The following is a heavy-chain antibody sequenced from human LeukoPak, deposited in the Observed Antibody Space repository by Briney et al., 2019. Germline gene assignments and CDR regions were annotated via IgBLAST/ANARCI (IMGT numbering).Heavy chain of an antibody. CDR1: GFTFSGYA. CDR3: AKGRTEGGTLALDY. D-gene: IGHD6-19*01. J-gene: IGHJ4*02. Sequence: GGSLTLSCAASGFTFSGYAMTWVRQAPGKGLEWVSGISGSGGNTYYTDSVRGRLSISRDNSKNTLYLQVNSLRAEDTAVYYCAKGRTEGGTLALDYWGQGTLVTVSS. CDR2: ISGSGGNT. V-gene: IGHV3-23*01.